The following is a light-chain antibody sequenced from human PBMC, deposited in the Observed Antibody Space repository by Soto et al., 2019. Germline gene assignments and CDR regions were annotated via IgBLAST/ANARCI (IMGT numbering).Light chain of an antibody. CDR2: GAY. J-gene: IGKJ2*01. V-gene: IGKV3-20*01. CDR1: QSVSNNY. CDR3: EQYGSSPPYT. Sequence: EVVLTQSPGTLALSPGERDTLTCRASQSVSNNYFAWYQQKPGQSPRLLIFGAYDRATGIPDRCSGSGSGKDFSLTISRREPEDFAVYYCEQYGSSPPYTFGQGTKLEIK.